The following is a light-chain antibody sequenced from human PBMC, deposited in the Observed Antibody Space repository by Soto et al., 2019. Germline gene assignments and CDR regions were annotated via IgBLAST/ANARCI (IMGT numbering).Light chain of an antibody. CDR2: KAS. CDR3: QEYNTYSRT. CDR1: QSISSW. V-gene: IGKV1-5*03. Sequence: DIQMTQSPSTLSASVGDRVTITCRASQSISSWLAWCQQKPGKAPNLLIYKASSLESGVPSRFSGSGSGTEFTLTISSLQPDDSATYYCQEYNTYSRTFGQGTKVDIK. J-gene: IGKJ1*01.